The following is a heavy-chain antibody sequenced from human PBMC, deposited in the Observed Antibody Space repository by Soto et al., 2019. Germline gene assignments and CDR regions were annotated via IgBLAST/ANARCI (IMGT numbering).Heavy chain of an antibody. D-gene: IGHD6-19*01. V-gene: IGHV3-23*01. CDR3: AKGVPGIAVAGTGYFQH. Sequence: PGGSLRLSCVASGFPFSAYAMNWVRQAPGKGLEWVSGISGSGDSTYYADSVKGRFTISRDNSKNTLYLQMNSLRAEDTAVYYCAKGVPGIAVAGTGYFQHWGQGTLVTVSS. CDR1: GFPFSAYA. J-gene: IGHJ1*01. CDR2: ISGSGDST.